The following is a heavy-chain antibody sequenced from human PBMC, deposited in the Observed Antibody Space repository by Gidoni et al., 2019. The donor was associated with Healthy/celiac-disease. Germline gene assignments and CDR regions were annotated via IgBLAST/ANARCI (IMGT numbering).Heavy chain of an antibody. Sequence: QVQLQESGPGLVKPSETLSLTCAVSGYSISSGYYWGWIRQPPGKGLEWIGSIYHSGSTYYNPSLKSRVTISVDTSKNQFSLKLSSVTAADTAVYYCARDRGWELLWFGELSGGCDYWGQGTLVTVSS. CDR2: IYHSGST. V-gene: IGHV4-38-2*02. CDR3: ARDRGWELLWFGELSGGCDY. D-gene: IGHD3-10*01. J-gene: IGHJ4*02. CDR1: GYSISSGYY.